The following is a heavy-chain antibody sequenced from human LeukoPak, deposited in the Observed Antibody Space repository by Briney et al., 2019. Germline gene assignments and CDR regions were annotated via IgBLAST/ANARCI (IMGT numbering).Heavy chain of an antibody. CDR2: IYYSGST. CDR1: GGSISSYY. V-gene: IGHV4-59*12. J-gene: IGHJ4*02. Sequence: SETLSLTCTVSGGSISSYYWSWIRQPPGKGLEWIGYIYYSGSTNYNPSLKSRVTISVDTSKNQFSLKLSSVTAADTAVYYCAGDARNCRSTSCYRGFDYWGQGTLVTVSS. CDR3: AGDARNCRSTSCYRGFDY. D-gene: IGHD2-2*01.